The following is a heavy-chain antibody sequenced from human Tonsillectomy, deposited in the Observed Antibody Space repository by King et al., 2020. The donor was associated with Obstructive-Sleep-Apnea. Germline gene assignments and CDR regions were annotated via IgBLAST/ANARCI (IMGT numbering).Heavy chain of an antibody. CDR3: GRHLSSASSPRFDY. J-gene: IGHJ4*02. V-gene: IGHV5-51*01. CDR1: GYSFATYW. Sequence: QLVQSGAEVKKAGESLKISCKGSGYSFATYWIGWVRQMPGKGLEWMGSIYPGDSDTRYSPSFQGQVTISADKSISTAYLQWSSLKASDTAMYYCGRHLSSASSPRFDYWGQGTLVTVSS. D-gene: IGHD3-10*01. CDR2: IYPGDSDT.